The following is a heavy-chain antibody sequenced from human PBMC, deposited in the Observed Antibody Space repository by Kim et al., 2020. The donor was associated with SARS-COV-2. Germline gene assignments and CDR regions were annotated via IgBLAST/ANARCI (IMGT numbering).Heavy chain of an antibody. Sequence: STCHNTSLKSRATISVDTAKNRFSLKLTSVTAADTAVYYCARRPDAFDIWGQGTMVTVSS. J-gene: IGHJ3*02. V-gene: IGHV4-39*01. CDR3: ARRPDAFDI. CDR2: ST.